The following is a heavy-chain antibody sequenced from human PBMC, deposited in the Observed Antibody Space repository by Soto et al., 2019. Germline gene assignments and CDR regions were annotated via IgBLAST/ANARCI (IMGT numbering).Heavy chain of an antibody. CDR3: ASGYYDSSGYYSYYFDY. CDR2: IDPSDSYT. Sequence: GESLKISCKGSGYSFTSYWISWVRQMPGKGREGMGRIDPSDSYTNYSPSFQGHVTISADKSISTAYLQWSSLKASDTAMYYCASGYYDSSGYYSYYFDYWGQGTPVTVSS. J-gene: IGHJ4*02. D-gene: IGHD3-22*01. V-gene: IGHV5-10-1*01. CDR1: GYSFTSYW.